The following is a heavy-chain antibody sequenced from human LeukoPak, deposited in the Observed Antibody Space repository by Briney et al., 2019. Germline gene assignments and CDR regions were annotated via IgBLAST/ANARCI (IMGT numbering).Heavy chain of an antibody. Sequence: PGGSLRLSCAASGFTFSSYAMHWVRQAPGKGLEYVSAISSNGGSTYYANSVKGRFTISRDNSKNTLYLQMGSLRAEDMAVYYCARSVYSYAIHPSDYFDSWGQGTLVTVSS. V-gene: IGHV3-64*01. D-gene: IGHD5-18*01. CDR2: ISSNGGST. CDR3: ARSVYSYAIHPSDYFDS. CDR1: GFTFSSYA. J-gene: IGHJ4*02.